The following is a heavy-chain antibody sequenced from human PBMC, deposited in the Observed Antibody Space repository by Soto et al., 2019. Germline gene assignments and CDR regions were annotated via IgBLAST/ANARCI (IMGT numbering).Heavy chain of an antibody. CDR2: IYYSGST. CDR1: GGSISSGGYS. V-gene: IGHV4-30-2*03. CDR3: ARHADIVATIGCAFDY. Sequence: SETLSLTCAVSGGSISSGGYSWSWIRQPPGKGLEWIGYIYYSGSTYYNPSLKSRVTISVDTSKNQFSLKLSSVTAADTAVYYCARHADIVATIGCAFDYWGQGTLVTVSS. J-gene: IGHJ4*02. D-gene: IGHD5-12*01.